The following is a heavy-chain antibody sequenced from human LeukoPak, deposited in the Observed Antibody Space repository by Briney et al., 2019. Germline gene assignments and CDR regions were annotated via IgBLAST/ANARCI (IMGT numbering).Heavy chain of an antibody. Sequence: PSETLSLTCAVSGGSISSGGYSWSWIRQPPGKGLERIGYIYHSGGTYYNPSLKSRVTISVDRSKNQFSLKLSSVTAADTAVYYCARGGMVIGSGFDPWGQGTLVTVSS. D-gene: IGHD2-21*01. V-gene: IGHV4-30-2*01. J-gene: IGHJ5*02. CDR2: IYHSGGT. CDR1: GGSISSGGYS. CDR3: ARGGMVIGSGFDP.